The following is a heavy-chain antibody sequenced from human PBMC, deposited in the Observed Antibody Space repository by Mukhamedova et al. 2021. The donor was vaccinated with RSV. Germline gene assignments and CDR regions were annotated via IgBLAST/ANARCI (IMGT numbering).Heavy chain of an antibody. J-gene: IGHJ4*02. CDR3: ARGIRLRWFN. D-gene: IGHD4-23*01. V-gene: IGHV4-34*01. Sequence: YNPSLKSRVTISVDTSKNQFSLKLSSVTAADTAVYYCARGIRLRWFNWGQGTLVTVSS.